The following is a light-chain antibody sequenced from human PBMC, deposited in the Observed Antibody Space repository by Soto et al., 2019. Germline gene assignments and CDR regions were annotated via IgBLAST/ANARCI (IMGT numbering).Light chain of an antibody. V-gene: IGKV3-20*01. Sequence: EFVLTQSPGTLSLSPGERATLSCRASQTVSSRYLAWYQQKPGQAPRLLIYGASSRATGIPDRFSGSGSGTDFTLTISRLEPEDFAVYYCQQYGRSLPYTFGQGTKLEFK. CDR1: QTVSSRY. J-gene: IGKJ2*01. CDR3: QQYGRSLPYT. CDR2: GAS.